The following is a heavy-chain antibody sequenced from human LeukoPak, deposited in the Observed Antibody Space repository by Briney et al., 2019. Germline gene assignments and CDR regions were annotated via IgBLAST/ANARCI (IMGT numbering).Heavy chain of an antibody. V-gene: IGHV3-48*04. D-gene: IGHD3-22*01. CDR1: GFTFSSNG. CDR2: ISATGGTI. CDR3: ARGYYYDGRGY. Sequence: PGGSLRLSCAASGFTFSSNGMNWVRQAPGKGLEWVSYISATGGTIYYADSVKGRFTISRDNAKNSLFLQMNSLRAEDTALYYCARGYYYDGRGYWGQGTLVTVSS. J-gene: IGHJ4*02.